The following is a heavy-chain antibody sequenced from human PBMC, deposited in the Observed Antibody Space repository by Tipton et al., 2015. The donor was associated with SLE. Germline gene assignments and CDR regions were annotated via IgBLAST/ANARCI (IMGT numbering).Heavy chain of an antibody. CDR1: GGSISSYY. D-gene: IGHD1-26*01. J-gene: IGHJ4*02. Sequence: TLSLTCTVSGGSISSYYWSWIWQPPGKGLEWIGYIYYSGSTNYNPSLKRRVTISVDTSKNQFSLKLTSVTAADTAVYYCARQDSGNYYPFDYWGQGTLVTVSS. V-gene: IGHV4-59*08. CDR2: IYYSGST. CDR3: ARQDSGNYYPFDY.